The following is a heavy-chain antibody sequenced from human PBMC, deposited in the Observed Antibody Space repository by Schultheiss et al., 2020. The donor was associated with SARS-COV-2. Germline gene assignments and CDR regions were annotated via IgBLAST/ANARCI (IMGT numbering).Heavy chain of an antibody. Sequence: SETLSLTCTVSGGSISSSNWWSWVRQPPGKGLEWIGYIYYSGSTNYNPSLKSRVTISVDTSKNQFSLKLSSVTAADTAVYYCARDGDFYYYYMGVWGKGTTVTVSS. CDR2: IYYSGST. J-gene: IGHJ6*03. D-gene: IGHD3-10*01. CDR1: GGSISSSNW. V-gene: IGHV4-4*02. CDR3: ARDGDFYYYYMGV.